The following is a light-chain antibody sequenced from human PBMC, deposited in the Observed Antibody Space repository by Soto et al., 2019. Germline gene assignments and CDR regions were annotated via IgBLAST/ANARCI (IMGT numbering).Light chain of an antibody. Sequence: ILMTQSPATVSVSPGESATLSCRASQIIYYNVAWYQHRPDQAPRLLIYRASTRAPGVPARFSGSGSGTEFTLTISSLQPEDFTVYSCLQYHNLWAFGQGTKVEI. J-gene: IGKJ1*01. CDR1: QIIYYN. V-gene: IGKV3-15*01. CDR2: RAS. CDR3: LQYHNLWA.